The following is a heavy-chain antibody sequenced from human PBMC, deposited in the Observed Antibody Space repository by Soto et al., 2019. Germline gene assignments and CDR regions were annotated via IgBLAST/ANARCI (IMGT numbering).Heavy chain of an antibody. CDR2: ISGSGGST. Sequence: EVQLLESGGGLVQPGGSLRLSCAASGFTFSSYAMSWVRQAPGKGLEWVSAISGSGGSTYYADSVKGRFTSSRDHSKNTLYLQMNSLRAEDTAVYYCAKSLYSSSWYGYETDYWGQGTLVTVAS. J-gene: IGHJ4*02. D-gene: IGHD6-13*01. CDR3: AKSLYSSSWYGYETDY. V-gene: IGHV3-23*01. CDR1: GFTFSSYA.